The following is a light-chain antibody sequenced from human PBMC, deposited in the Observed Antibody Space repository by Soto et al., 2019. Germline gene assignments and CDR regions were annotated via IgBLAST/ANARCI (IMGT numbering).Light chain of an antibody. J-gene: IGLJ2*01. V-gene: IGLV9-49*01. CDR3: GADHGSGSNFVV. CDR2: VGTGGIVG. Sequence: QSVLTQPPSASASLGASVTLTRTLSSGYSNYKVDWYQQRPGKGPRFVMRVGTGGIVGSKGDGIPDRFSVLGSGLNRYLTIKNIQEEDESDYHCGADHGSGSNFVVFGGGTKVTVL. CDR1: SGYSNYK.